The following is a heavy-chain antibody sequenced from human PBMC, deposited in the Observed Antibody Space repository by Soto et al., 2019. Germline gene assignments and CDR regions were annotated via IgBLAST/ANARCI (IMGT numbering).Heavy chain of an antibody. V-gene: IGHV3-30-3*01. CDR1: GFTFSNYA. CDR2: ISFDGSNE. CDR3: ARSAATVSSDSGMEV. J-gene: IGHJ6*01. Sequence: GGSLRLSCSASGFTFSNYAMHWVRHAPCKGLEWVAIISFDGSNEHYADSVQGRFTISRDNSENTLYLQMNSLRADDTAVYYCARSAATVSSDSGMEVWGLGTTGNVPA. D-gene: IGHD2-2*01.